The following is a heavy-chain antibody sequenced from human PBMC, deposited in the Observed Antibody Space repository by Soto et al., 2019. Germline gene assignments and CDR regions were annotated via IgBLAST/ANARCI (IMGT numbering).Heavy chain of an antibody. V-gene: IGHV3-23*01. D-gene: IGHD3-9*01. CDR2: ISSGGGST. CDR3: AKEWAVLTVEN. J-gene: IGHJ4*02. CDR1: GFAFNSYS. Sequence: EVHLLESGGEFVQPGGSLRLSCAASGFAFNSYSMSWVRQAPGKGLAWVSGISSGGGSTWYADSVRGRFTISRDNSKNMLYLEIHGLRVEDTARYYCAKEWAVLTVENWCQGTLVTGSS.